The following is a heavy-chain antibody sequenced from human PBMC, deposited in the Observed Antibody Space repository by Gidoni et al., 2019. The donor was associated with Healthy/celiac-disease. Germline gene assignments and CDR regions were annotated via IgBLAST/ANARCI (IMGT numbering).Heavy chain of an antibody. CDR3: ARRGVITGIDY. J-gene: IGHJ4*02. CDR2: SYPSGST. V-gene: IGHV4-61*02. Sequence: QVQLQESGPGLVKPSQTLALPCTVTVGSISRGGYYWSWLRQPAGKGLEWIGRSYPSGSTNYNPALKSRVTMSVDTSKNQFSLKLSSVTAADTAVYYCARRGVITGIDYWGQGTLVTVSS. CDR1: VGSISRGGYY. D-gene: IGHD1-20*01.